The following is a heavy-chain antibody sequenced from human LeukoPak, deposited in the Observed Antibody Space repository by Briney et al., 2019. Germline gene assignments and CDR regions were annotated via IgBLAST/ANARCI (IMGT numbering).Heavy chain of an antibody. J-gene: IGHJ4*02. CDR2: FDPEDGET. CDR3: ATGNNWNYAMFDY. Sequence: ASVQVSCKVSGYTLTELSMHWVRQAPGKGLEWMGGFDPEDGETIYAQKFQGRVTMTEDTSTDTAYMELSSLRSEDTAVYYCATGNNWNYAMFDYWGQGTLVTVSS. D-gene: IGHD1-7*01. CDR1: GYTLTELS. V-gene: IGHV1-24*01.